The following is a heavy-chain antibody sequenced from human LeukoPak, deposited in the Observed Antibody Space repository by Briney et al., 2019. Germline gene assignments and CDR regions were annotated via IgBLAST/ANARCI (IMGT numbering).Heavy chain of an antibody. CDR3: AIGGTYGSGS. V-gene: IGHV3-74*01. J-gene: IGHJ4*02. D-gene: IGHD3-10*01. Sequence: GGSLRLSCADSGCTFANTWTHWVRQAPGKGLVWVSLINNDGSTTNYADSVKGRFTISRDNAKNTVYLQMNSLRAEDTAVYYCAIGGTYGSGSWGQGTLVTVSS. CDR1: GCTFANTW. CDR2: INNDGSTT.